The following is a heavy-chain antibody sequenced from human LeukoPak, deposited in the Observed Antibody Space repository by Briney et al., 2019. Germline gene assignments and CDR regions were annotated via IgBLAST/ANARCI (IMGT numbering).Heavy chain of an antibody. J-gene: IGHJ4*02. Sequence: ASVKVSCKASGYIFSDFDFNWVRQASGQGLEWVAWMNPSSGNPAYAQEFQGRATVSGNISISTAYLELRSLKSEDTAVYYCAKVAKYYYGSETYYFFEHWGQGTPVTASS. V-gene: IGHV1-8*03. CDR1: GYIFSDFD. CDR2: MNPSSGNP. D-gene: IGHD3-10*01. CDR3: AKVAKYYYGSETYYFFEH.